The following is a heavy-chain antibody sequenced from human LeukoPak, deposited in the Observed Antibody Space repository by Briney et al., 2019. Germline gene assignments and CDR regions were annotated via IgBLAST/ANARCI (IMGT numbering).Heavy chain of an antibody. D-gene: IGHD2-2*01. J-gene: IGHJ4*02. CDR3: ARDRPTSVVVPAANGY. CDR2: ISYDGSNK. Sequence: GGSLRLSCAASGFTFSDYYMSWIRQAPGKGLEWVAVISYDGSNKYYADSVKGRFTISRDNSKNTLYLQMNSLRAEDTAVYYCARDRPTSVVVPAANGYWGQGTLVTVSS. CDR1: GFTFSDYY. V-gene: IGHV3-30-3*01.